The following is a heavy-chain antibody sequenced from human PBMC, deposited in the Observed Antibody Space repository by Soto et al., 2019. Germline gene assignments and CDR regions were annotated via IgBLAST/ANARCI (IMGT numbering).Heavy chain of an antibody. V-gene: IGHV4-39*02. CDR2: MYYSGTT. J-gene: IGHJ1*01. D-gene: IGHD1-26*01. CDR3: ARLAYSGYLQT. CDR1: GGSISSTTYS. Sequence: SETLSLTCTVSGGSISSTTYSWGWIRQPPGKGLEWIGSMYYSGTTYSNPSLQSRVTISVDTSNNRFSLTLSSLTAADTAVYFCARLAYSGYLQTWGQGSLVTVSS.